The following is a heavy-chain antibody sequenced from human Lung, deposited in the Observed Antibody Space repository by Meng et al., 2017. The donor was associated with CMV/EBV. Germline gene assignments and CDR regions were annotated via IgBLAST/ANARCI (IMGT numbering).Heavy chain of an antibody. CDR3: ALFTRSWFDP. CDR1: GFSLSTSEVG. CDR2: IYWDDDK. V-gene: IGHV2-5*02. J-gene: IGHJ5*02. D-gene: IGHD2-2*01. Sequence: QITLKESGPTLVKPTQTLTLTCTFSGFSLSTSEVGVGWIRQPPGKALEWLAVIYWDDDKRYSPSLKSGLTITKDTSKNQVVLTLTNMDPVDTATYYCALFTRSWFDPWGQGTLVTVSS.